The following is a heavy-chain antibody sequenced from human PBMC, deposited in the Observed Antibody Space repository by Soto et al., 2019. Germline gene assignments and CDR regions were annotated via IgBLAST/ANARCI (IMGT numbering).Heavy chain of an antibody. D-gene: IGHD6-6*01. J-gene: IGHJ4*02. CDR1: GGTFSSYA. CDR3: ASLIEASPGTNILDC. Sequence: GASVMVSCKASGGTFSSYAISWVRQAPGQGLEWMGGIIPIFGTANYAQKFQGRVTITADESTSTAHMELSSLRSEDTAVYYCASLIEASPGTNILDCSGQGNLDTLS. CDR2: IIPIFGTA. V-gene: IGHV1-69*13.